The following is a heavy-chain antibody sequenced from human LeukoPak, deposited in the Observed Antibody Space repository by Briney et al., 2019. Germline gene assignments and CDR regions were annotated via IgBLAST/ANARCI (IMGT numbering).Heavy chain of an antibody. J-gene: IGHJ4*02. CDR2: IYYSGST. CDR3: ARVGHYDSSGYKHPVPYFDY. D-gene: IGHD3-22*01. CDR1: GGSISSYY. V-gene: IGHV4-59*01. Sequence: SEILSLTCTVSGGSISSYYWSWIRQPPGKGLEWIGYIYYSGSTNYNPSLKSRVTISVDTSKNQFSLKLSSVTAADTAVYYCARVGHYDSSGYKHPVPYFDYWGQGTLVTVSS.